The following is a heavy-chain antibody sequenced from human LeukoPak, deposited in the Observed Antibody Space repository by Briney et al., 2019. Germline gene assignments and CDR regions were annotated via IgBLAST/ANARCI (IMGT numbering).Heavy chain of an antibody. J-gene: IGHJ4*02. V-gene: IGHV3-74*01. Sequence: PGGSLRLSCAASGFIFSDHWMHWVRQAPGKGLVWLSRINNDGSSTIYADSVKGRFTFSRDNAENTLFLEMSSLRAEDTGLYYCARSRDGYHHGLLWGRGTLVIVSS. D-gene: IGHD5-24*01. CDR3: ARSRDGYHHGLL. CDR1: GFIFSDHW. CDR2: INNDGSST.